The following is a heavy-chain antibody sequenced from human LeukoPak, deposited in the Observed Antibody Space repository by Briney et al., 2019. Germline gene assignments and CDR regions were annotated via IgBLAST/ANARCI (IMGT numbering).Heavy chain of an antibody. CDR1: GFTFSSYW. CDR2: IRQDGSEK. CDR3: ARVLEAPYYYMDV. J-gene: IGHJ6*03. Sequence: PGGSLRLSCAASGFTFSSYWMSWVRQAPGKGLEWVANIRQDGSEKYYVDSVKGRFTISRDNAKNSLYLQMNSLRAEDTAVYYCARVLEAPYYYMDVWGKGTTVTVSS. V-gene: IGHV3-7*01.